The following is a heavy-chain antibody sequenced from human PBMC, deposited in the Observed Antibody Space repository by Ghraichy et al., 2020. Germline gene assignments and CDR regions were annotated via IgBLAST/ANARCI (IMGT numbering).Heavy chain of an antibody. Sequence: GGSLRLSCETSRFTFSNYAMTWVGQAPGKGLEWVSAIVGNGGTTYYADSVRGRFTISRDNSKNTLYLQMNSLRAADTAIYYCAKDRAGGQGERAFDIWGQGTMVTVS. D-gene: IGHD6-25*01. CDR1: RFTFSNYA. CDR3: AKDRAGGQGERAFDI. CDR2: IVGNGGTT. V-gene: IGHV3-23*01. J-gene: IGHJ3*02.